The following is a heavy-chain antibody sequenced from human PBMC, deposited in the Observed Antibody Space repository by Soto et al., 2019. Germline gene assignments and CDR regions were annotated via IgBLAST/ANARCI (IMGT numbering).Heavy chain of an antibody. CDR3: ARDGGLSLDY. CDR2: IYYSGST. V-gene: IGHV4-31*03. CDR1: GGSISSGGYY. Sequence: QVQLQESGPGLVKPSQTLSLTCTVSGGSISSGGYYWSWIRQHPGKGLEWIGYIYYSGSTYYNPYLKSRVTLSVDTSKHQFSLKLSSVTAADTAVYYCARDGGLSLDYWGQGTLVTVSS. D-gene: IGHD3-16*02. J-gene: IGHJ4*02.